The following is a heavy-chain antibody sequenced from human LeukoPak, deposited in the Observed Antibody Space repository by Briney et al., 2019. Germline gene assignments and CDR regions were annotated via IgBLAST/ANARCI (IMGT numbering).Heavy chain of an antibody. CDR2: ITSSSSII. V-gene: IGHV3-48*01. D-gene: IGHD2-15*01. CDR3: ARYGYCSGGSCYRLFDS. J-gene: IGHJ4*02. Sequence: HPGGSLRLSCAASGFTFSSYAMHWVRQAPGKGLEWVSYITSSSSIIYYADSVKGRFTISRDNAKNSLYLQMNSLRAEDTAVYYCARYGYCSGGSCYRLFDSWGQGTLVTVSS. CDR1: GFTFSSYA.